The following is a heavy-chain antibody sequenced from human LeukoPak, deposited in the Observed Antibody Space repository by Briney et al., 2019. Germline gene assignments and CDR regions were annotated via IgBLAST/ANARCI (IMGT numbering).Heavy chain of an antibody. V-gene: IGHV4-34*01. CDR3: ARSHLSGITGTTALGDY. CDR1: GGSFSGYY. J-gene: IGHJ4*02. Sequence: SETLSLTCAVYGGSFSGYYWSWIRQPPGKGLEWIGEINHSGSTNYNPSLKSRVTISVDTSKNQFSLKLSSVTAADTAVYYCARSHLSGITGTTALGDYWGQGTLVTVSS. CDR2: INHSGST. D-gene: IGHD1-20*01.